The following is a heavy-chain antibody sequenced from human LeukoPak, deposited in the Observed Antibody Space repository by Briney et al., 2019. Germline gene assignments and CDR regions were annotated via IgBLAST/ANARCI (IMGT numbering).Heavy chain of an antibody. CDR3: AGYYGSGSYSPLGY. V-gene: IGHV3-21*01. Sequence: GGSLRLSCAASGFTFSSYSMNWVRQAPGKGLEWVSSISSSSSYIYYADSVEGRFTISRDNAKNSLYLQMNSLRAEDTAVYYCAGYYGSGSYSPLGYWGQGTLVTVSS. D-gene: IGHD3-10*01. CDR2: ISSSSSYI. J-gene: IGHJ4*02. CDR1: GFTFSSYS.